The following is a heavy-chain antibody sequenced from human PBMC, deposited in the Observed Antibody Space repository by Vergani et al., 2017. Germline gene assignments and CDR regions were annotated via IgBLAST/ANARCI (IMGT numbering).Heavy chain of an antibody. CDR3: ARGSRAEGGSGPDK. Sequence: QVQLQESGPGLVKPSETLSLTCTVSNDSVSNTFYYWGWIRQPAGKTLEWIGEIFSSGTTNYNPSFKNRVTMSVDTSKNQFSLKLNSVTAADTAVYYCARGSRAEGGSGPDKWGQGTLVTVSS. J-gene: IGHJ4*02. CDR2: IFSSGTT. V-gene: IGHV4-61*10. CDR1: NDSVSNTFYY. D-gene: IGHD6-13*01.